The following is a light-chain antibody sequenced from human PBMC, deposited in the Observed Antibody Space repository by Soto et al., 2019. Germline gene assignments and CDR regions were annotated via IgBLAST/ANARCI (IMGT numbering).Light chain of an antibody. CDR1: QSLSSYF. Sequence: EIVLTQSPGTLSLSPGERATLSCRASQSLSSYFLAWYQQKPGQAPRLLIHDTSSRATGIPERFSVSGSGTDFTLTISRLEPEDFAVYYCQQYGSSPYTFGQGTKLEIK. CDR3: QQYGSSPYT. J-gene: IGKJ2*01. CDR2: DTS. V-gene: IGKV3-20*01.